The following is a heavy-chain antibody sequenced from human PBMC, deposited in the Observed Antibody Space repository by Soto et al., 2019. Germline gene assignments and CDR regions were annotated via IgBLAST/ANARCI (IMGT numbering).Heavy chain of an antibody. CDR3: AKGEGIAVAGTPFDY. V-gene: IGHV3-30*18. CDR1: GFTFSSYG. J-gene: IGHJ4*02. Sequence: QVQLVESGGGVVQPGRSLRLSCAASGFTFSSYGMHWVRQAPGKGLEWVAVISYDGSNKYYADSVKGRFTISRDNSKNTPYLQINSLRAEDTAVYYCAKGEGIAVAGTPFDYWGQGTLVTVSS. D-gene: IGHD6-19*01. CDR2: ISYDGSNK.